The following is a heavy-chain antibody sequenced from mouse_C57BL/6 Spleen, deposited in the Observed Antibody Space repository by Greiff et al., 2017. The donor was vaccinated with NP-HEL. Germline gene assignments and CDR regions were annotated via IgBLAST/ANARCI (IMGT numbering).Heavy chain of an antibody. V-gene: IGHV1-22*01. Sequence: VQLQQSGPELVKPGASVKMSCKASGYTFTDYNMHWVKQSHGKSLEWIGYINPNNGGTSYNQKFKGKATLTVNKSSSTAYMELRSLTSEDSAVYYCAREGQLRLSYYFDYWGQGTTLTVSS. J-gene: IGHJ2*01. CDR3: AREGQLRLSYYFDY. CDR1: GYTFTDYN. CDR2: INPNNGGT. D-gene: IGHD3-2*02.